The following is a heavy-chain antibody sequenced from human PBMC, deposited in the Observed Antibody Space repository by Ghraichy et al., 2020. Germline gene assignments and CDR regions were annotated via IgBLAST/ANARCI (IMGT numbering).Heavy chain of an antibody. CDR3: ARELYRGAVDY. CDR2: INYSGST. Sequence: SETLSLTCTVSGGSVSSGNYNWGWIRQPPGKGLEWIGYINYSGSTSDNASLKSRVTISVDTSNNQFSLKLNSVTAADTAVYYCARELYRGAVDYWGHGTLVTVSS. D-gene: IGHD3-10*01. CDR1: GGSVSSGNYN. V-gene: IGHV4-61*01. J-gene: IGHJ4*01.